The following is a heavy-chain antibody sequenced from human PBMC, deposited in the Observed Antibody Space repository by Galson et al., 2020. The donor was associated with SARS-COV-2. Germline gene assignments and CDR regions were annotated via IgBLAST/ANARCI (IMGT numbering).Heavy chain of an antibody. J-gene: IGHJ5*02. CDR2: IYTSGST. Sequence: SETLSLTCTVSGGSISSYYWSWIRQPAGKGLEWIGRIYTSGSTNYNPSLKSRVTMSVDTSKNQFSLKLSSVTAADTAVYYCARGHVVVAATYWFDPWGQGTLVTVSS. CDR3: ARGHVVVAATYWFDP. V-gene: IGHV4-4*07. D-gene: IGHD2-15*01. CDR1: GGSISSYY.